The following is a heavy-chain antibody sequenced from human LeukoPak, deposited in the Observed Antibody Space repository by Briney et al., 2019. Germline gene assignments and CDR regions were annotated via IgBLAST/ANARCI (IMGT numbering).Heavy chain of an antibody. J-gene: IGHJ4*02. V-gene: IGHV1-18*01. Sequence: ASVKVSCKASGYTFTSYGISWVRQAPGQGLEWMGWISAYNGNTNYAQKLQGRVTMTTDTSTSTAYMELRSLRSDDTAVYYCARVKSSWGQVVWNFWGQGTLVTVSS. CDR2: ISAYNGNT. CDR1: GYTFTSYG. D-gene: IGHD6-13*01. CDR3: ARVKSSWGQVVWNF.